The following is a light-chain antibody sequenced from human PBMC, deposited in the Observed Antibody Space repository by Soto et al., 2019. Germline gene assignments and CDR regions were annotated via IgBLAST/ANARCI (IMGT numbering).Light chain of an antibody. V-gene: IGKV1-27*01. J-gene: IGKJ1*01. CDR1: RDIDNS. CDR3: QKYNKAPWI. CDR2: AAS. Sequence: DTQATQSPPSLSASVGDRVTITSRASRDIDNSLAWYQQIPGKAPKLLIYAASTMQSGIPSRFRGSGSGTSFILTITSLQPEDVATYYCQKYNKAPWIFGQGTKV.